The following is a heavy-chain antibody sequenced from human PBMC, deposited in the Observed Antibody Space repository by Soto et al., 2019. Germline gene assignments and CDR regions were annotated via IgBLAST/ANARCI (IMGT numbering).Heavy chain of an antibody. D-gene: IGHD3-22*01. J-gene: IGHJ4*02. CDR2: IYPDDSDI. CDR3: ARHFDSSGYYPDY. CDR1: GYRFTTYW. V-gene: IGHV5-51*01. Sequence: VASLKISCQGSGYRFTTYWIAWVRQMPGKGLEWVGIIYPDDSDIKYSPSFQGQVTISADRSDSTAYLQRRSLKASDSAMYFCARHFDSSGYYPDYWGQGTQVTVSS.